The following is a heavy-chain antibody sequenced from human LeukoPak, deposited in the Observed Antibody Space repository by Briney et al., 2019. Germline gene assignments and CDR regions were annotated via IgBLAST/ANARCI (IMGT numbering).Heavy chain of an antibody. CDR3: ARDPYSTVPGGFDY. CDR2: IPFDGYHI. V-gene: IGHV3-30-3*01. D-gene: IGHD6-13*01. CDR1: GFTFSNHA. J-gene: IGHJ4*02. Sequence: PGGSLRLSCAASGFTFSNHAMHWVRQAPGKGLEWVAVIPFDGYHIYYADSVRGRFTVSRDNSKNTLYLQMNSLRIEDTAMYYCARDPYSTVPGGFDYWGQGTLVSVSS.